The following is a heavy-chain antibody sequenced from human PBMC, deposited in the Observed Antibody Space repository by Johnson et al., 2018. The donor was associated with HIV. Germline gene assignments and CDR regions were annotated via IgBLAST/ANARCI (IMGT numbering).Heavy chain of an antibody. D-gene: IGHD6-13*01. CDR2: ISYDGSNK. CDR3: ARGGGSSSWYQADAFDI. Sequence: QVQLVESGGGVVQPGRSLRLSCAASGFTFSSSWMHWVCQAPEKGLEWVAVISYDGSNKYYADSVKGRFTISRDNSKNTLYLQMSSLRAEDTAVYYCARGGGSSSWYQADAFDIWGQGTMVTVSS. J-gene: IGHJ3*02. V-gene: IGHV3-30-3*01. CDR1: GFTFSSSW.